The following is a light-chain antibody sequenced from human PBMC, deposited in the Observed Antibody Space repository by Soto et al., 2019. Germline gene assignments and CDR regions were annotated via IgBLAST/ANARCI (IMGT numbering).Light chain of an antibody. Sequence: QSVLTQPASVSGSPGQSITISCTGTSSDVGGYNYVSWYQQHPGEAPKFMIYDVSNRPSGVSNRFSGSKSGNTASLTISGLQAEDEADYYCCSYTTSNTRQMVFGTGTKVTVL. CDR2: DVS. V-gene: IGLV2-14*01. CDR3: CSYTTSNTRQMV. J-gene: IGLJ1*01. CDR1: SSDVGGYNY.